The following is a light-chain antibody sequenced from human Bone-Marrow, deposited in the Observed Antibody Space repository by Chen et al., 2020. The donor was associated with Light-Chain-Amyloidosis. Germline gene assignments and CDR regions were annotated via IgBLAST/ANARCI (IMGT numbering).Light chain of an antibody. CDR2: EDT. J-gene: IGLJ3*02. CDR1: SSDVGSYAL. CDR3: CSYAGSSTWV. Sequence: QSALTQPASVSGSPGQSLTISCTGTSSDVGSYALVSWYQQHPGKAPKLIVYEDTKRPSGVSNRFSGSKSGNTASLTISGLQAEDEADYYCCSYAGSSTWVFGGGTKLTVL. V-gene: IGLV2-23*01.